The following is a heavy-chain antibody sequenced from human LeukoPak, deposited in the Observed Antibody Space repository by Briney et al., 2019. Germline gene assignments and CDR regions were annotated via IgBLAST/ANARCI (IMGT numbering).Heavy chain of an antibody. D-gene: IGHD5-12*01. CDR2: ISSSGSTI. V-gene: IGHV3-48*03. CDR3: ARASIVATFPDGDY. J-gene: IGHJ4*02. CDR1: GFTFSSYE. Sequence: GGSLRLSCATSGFTFSSYEMNWVRQAPGKGLEWVSYISSSGSTIYYADSVKGRFTISRDNAKNSLYLQMNSLRAEDTAVYYCARASIVATFPDGDYWGQGTLVTVSS.